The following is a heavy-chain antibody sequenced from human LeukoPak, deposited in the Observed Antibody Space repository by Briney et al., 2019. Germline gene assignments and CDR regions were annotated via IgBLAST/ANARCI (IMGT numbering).Heavy chain of an antibody. J-gene: IGHJ6*04. CDR3: AELGITMIGGV. D-gene: IGHD3-10*02. CDR1: GFTLSSYE. V-gene: IGHV3-23*01. CDR2: IDYSGGST. Sequence: GGSLRLSCTVSGFTLSSYEMSWIRQAPGKGLEWVSSIDYSGGSTYYADSVKGRLTISRDKSKNTLYLQMNSLRAEDTAVYYCAELGITMIGGVWGKGTTVTISS.